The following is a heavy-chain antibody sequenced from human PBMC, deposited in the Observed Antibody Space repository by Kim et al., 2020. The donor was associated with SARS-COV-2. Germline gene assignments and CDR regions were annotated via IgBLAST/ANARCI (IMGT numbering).Heavy chain of an antibody. CDR1: GFTFSNSE. V-gene: IGHV3-48*03. J-gene: IGHJ4*02. CDR3: ARGTAFYFEH. D-gene: IGHD2-8*02. Sequence: GGSLRLSCAASGFTFSNSEMNWVRQAPGKGLEWVSYISSGTTIFYADYVKGRFTVSRDNAKNSLHHQMNSLTAEDTAVYYCARGTAFYFEHWGQGALVTVSS. CDR2: ISSGTTI.